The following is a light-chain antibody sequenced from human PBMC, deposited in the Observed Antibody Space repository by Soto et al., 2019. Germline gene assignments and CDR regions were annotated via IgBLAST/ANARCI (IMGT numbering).Light chain of an antibody. CDR3: QQYNYWPRT. V-gene: IGKV3-15*01. Sequence: EIVMTQSPGPLSVSPGERATLSCRASESVSSNLAWYQQKPGQAPSLLIYGASTRAAGVPVRFSGGGSGTEFTLTISSLQSEDFAVYYCQQYNYWPRTFGQGTKVEIK. J-gene: IGKJ1*01. CDR1: ESVSSN. CDR2: GAS.